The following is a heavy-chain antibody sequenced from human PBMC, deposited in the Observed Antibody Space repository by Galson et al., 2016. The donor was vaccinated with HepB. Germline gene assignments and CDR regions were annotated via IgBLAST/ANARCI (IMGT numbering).Heavy chain of an antibody. CDR3: ARCTRVDGMDV. D-gene: IGHD2-8*02. V-gene: IGHV4-59*01. J-gene: IGHJ6*04. Sequence: ETLSLTCSVSGGSISGYYWSWIRQPPGKGLQYIGYIYYSGSTDYNPSLKYRVSLSLDMSNNQFSLRLTSVTAADTAVYYCARCTRVDGMDVWGSGTTVIVSS. CDR1: GGSISGYY. CDR2: IYYSGST.